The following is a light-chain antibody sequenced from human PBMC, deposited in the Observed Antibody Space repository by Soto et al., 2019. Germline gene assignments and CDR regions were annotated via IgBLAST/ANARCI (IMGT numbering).Light chain of an antibody. CDR3: QRTYRTPLT. V-gene: IGKV1-39*01. CDR2: AAS. Sequence: DIQMTQSPSSLSASVGDRVTVTCRASQSIRGYLNWNQQKPGEAPKLLIYAASRLHSGVPSRFSGSGSGTDFTLTISSLHPEDFATYSCQRTYRTPLTFGGGTKVEIK. CDR1: QSIRGY. J-gene: IGKJ4*01.